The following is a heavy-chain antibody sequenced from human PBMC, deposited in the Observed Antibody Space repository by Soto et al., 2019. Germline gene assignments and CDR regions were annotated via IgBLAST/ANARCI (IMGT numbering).Heavy chain of an antibody. CDR3: ARGIGYYFDY. D-gene: IGHD5-12*01. CDR1: GGSISSSSYF. CDR2: IHYRGST. J-gene: IGHJ4*02. Sequence: KPSETLSLTCTVSGGSISSSSYFWGWIRQPPGKGLEWIANIHYRGSTYYNASLKSRVTISVDMSKNQFSLKLSSVTAADSAVYSCARGIGYYFDYWGQGTLVTVSS. V-gene: IGHV4-39*01.